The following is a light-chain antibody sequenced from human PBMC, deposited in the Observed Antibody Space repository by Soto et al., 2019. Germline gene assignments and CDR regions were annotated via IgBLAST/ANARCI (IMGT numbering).Light chain of an antibody. V-gene: IGKV3-11*01. Sequence: EIVLTQSPATLSLSPGERATLSCRASQSVSSYLACYQQKPGQAPRLLIYDASNRATGIPARFSGSASGTDFTLSISILEPEDFAVYYCQQRSNWPGLTFGGGTKVEIK. CDR2: DAS. CDR1: QSVSSY. J-gene: IGKJ4*01. CDR3: QQRSNWPGLT.